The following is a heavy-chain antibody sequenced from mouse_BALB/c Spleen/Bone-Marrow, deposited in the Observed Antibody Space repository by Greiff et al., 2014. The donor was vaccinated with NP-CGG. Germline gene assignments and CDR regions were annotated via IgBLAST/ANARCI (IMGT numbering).Heavy chain of an antibody. Sequence: ESGGGLVKPGGALNLSCAASGFTFNNYAMSWVRQTPERRLEWVATISSGGGYIYYPDSVKGQFTISRDNAKNTPYLQMSSLRSEDTAMYYCARQESIYDGYYGGFAYWGQGTLVTVSA. D-gene: IGHD2-3*01. CDR2: ISSGGGYI. V-gene: IGHV5-9-3*01. J-gene: IGHJ3*01. CDR1: GFTFNNYA. CDR3: ARQESIYDGYYGGFAY.